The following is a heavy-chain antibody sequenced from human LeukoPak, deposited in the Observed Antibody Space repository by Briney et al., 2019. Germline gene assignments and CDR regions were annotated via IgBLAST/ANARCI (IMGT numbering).Heavy chain of an antibody. D-gene: IGHD1-26*01. Sequence: GGSLGLSCAASAFSLSAYNMNWVRQAPGKGLECVSSISYTGTYIYYADSVKGRFTTSRDNAQNSLYLQMNSLRAEDTAIYYCVRDRGTYRPIDYWGQGTLVTVSS. CDR1: AFSLSAYN. CDR3: VRDRGTYRPIDY. CDR2: ISYTGTYI. J-gene: IGHJ4*02. V-gene: IGHV3-21*04.